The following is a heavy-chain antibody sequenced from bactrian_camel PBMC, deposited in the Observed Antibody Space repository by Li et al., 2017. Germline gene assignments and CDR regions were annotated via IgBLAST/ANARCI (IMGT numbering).Heavy chain of an antibody. Sequence: HVQLVESGGGSVQAGGSLRLSCKISRLTFSSACLGWFRQAPGKGLEWVSSIDEVGTSTKTADSLKGRLTISRDNAKNILYLQMNDLKPEDTAMYTCAAGEYLRREPPFCTVVNDVPPDFGYWGQGTQVTVSS. V-gene: IGHV3S1*01. CDR3: AAGEYLRREPPFCTVVNDVPPDFGY. CDR1: RLTFSSAC. D-gene: IGHD6*01. J-gene: IGHJ6*01. CDR2: IDEVGTST.